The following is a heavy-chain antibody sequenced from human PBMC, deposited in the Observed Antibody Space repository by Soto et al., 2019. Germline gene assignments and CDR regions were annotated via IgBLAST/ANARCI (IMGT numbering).Heavy chain of an antibody. CDR2: ISSSSSYI. J-gene: IGHJ4*02. D-gene: IGHD3-22*01. CDR3: ARDSGNYYDSSGYLNFDY. CDR1: GFTFSSYS. V-gene: IGHV3-21*01. Sequence: GGSVRLSCAASGFTFSSYSMNWVRQAPGKGLEWVSSISSSSSYIYYADSVKGRFTISRDNAKNSLYLQMNSLRAEDTAVYYCARDSGNYYDSSGYLNFDYWGQGTLVTVSS.